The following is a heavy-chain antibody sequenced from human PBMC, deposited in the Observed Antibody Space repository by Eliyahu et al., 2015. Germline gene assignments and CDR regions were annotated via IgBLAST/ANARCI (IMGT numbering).Heavy chain of an antibody. CDR3: AGTSYYYDSSGHGDAFDI. V-gene: IGHV1-2*02. CDR1: GXTFTXXX. J-gene: IGHJ3*02. CDR2: INPNSGGT. Sequence: QVQLXQSGAEXKKPGASXKVXCKASGXTFTXXXMHXVRQAPGQGLEGVGWINPNSGGTNYAQKFQGRVTMTRDTSISTAYMELSRLRSDDTAVYYCAGTSYYYDSSGHGDAFDIWGQGTMVTVSS. D-gene: IGHD3-22*01.